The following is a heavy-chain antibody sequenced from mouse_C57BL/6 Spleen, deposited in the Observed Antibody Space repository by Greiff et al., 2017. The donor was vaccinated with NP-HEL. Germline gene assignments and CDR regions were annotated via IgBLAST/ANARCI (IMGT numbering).Heavy chain of an antibody. J-gene: IGHJ2*01. V-gene: IGHV1-52*01. D-gene: IGHD2-12*01. CDR3: ARRGYSVFNYFDY. Sequence: QVQLQQPGAELVRPGSSVKLSCKASGYTFTSYWMRWVKQRPIQGLEWIGNIDPSDSETHYNQKFKDKATLTVDKSSSTAYMQLSSLTSEDSAVYYCARRGYSVFNYFDYWGQGTTLTVSS. CDR1: GYTFTSYW. CDR2: IDPSDSET.